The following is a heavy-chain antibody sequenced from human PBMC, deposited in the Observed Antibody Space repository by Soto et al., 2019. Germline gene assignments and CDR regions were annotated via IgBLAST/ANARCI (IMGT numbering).Heavy chain of an antibody. D-gene: IGHD1-1*01. Sequence: VASGGGLIQPGGSLRLSCAALGLTVRGKKYITWVRHAPGKGLEWVSALYDVDGTYYADSAKGRFTISKDNSNNIIYPQVNSLGPDDTAVYYCASWLEREHAYDIWGLGTMVSVSS. J-gene: IGHJ3*02. V-gene: IGHV3-53*01. CDR2: LYDVDGT. CDR1: GLTVRGKKY. CDR3: ASWLEREHAYDI.